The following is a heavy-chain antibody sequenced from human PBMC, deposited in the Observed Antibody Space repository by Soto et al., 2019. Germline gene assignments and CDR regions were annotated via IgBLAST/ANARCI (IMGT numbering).Heavy chain of an antibody. CDR1: NGSISPNY. CDR2: IYYAGTT. V-gene: IGHV4-59*08. D-gene: IGHD3-22*01. Sequence: PSETLSLTCTVSNGSISPNYWSWIRQPPGKGLEWIGYIYYAGTTTYNPSLQSRVSISVDTSKNEVSLKLTSVTAADTAVYFCARLGAYYQAMDSWGQGTLVTGSS. CDR3: ARLGAYYQAMDS. J-gene: IGHJ1*01.